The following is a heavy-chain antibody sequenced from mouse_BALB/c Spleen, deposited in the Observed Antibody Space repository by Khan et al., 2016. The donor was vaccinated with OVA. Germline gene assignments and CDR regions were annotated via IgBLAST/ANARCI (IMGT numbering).Heavy chain of an antibody. Sequence: EVELVESGGGLVQPGGSRKLSCAASGFTFSSYGMHWVRLAPEKGLEWVAYISGDSSTIYYADTVKGRFTISRDNPKNTLFLQMTSLMSEDTAMYYGATSYCYGYYFDYWGPGTTLTVSA. D-gene: IGHD1-1*01. J-gene: IGHJ2*01. CDR3: ATSYCYGYYFDY. CDR2: ISGDSSTI. V-gene: IGHV5-17*02. CDR1: GFTFSSYG.